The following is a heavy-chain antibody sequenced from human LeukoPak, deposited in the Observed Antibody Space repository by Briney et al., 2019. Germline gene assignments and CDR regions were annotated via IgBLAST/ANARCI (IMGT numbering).Heavy chain of an antibody. V-gene: IGHV3-48*02. CDR2: ISSSSSTI. CDR1: GFTFSSYS. D-gene: IGHD2-2*01. Sequence: GGSLRLSCAASGFTFSSYSMNWVRQAPGKGLEWVSYISSSSSTIYYADSVKGRLTISRDNAKNSLYLQMNSLRDEDTAVYYCAREGGYCSSTSCPTYYFDYWGQGTLVTVSS. CDR3: AREGGYCSSTSCPTYYFDY. J-gene: IGHJ4*02.